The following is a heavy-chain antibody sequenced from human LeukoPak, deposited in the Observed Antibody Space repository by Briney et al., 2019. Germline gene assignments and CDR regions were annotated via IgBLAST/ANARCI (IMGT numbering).Heavy chain of an antibody. CDR3: ARAAEECSGWTDDFVN. V-gene: IGHV4-59*01. Sequence: SETLSLTCTVSGGSISSYYWSWIRQRPGKGLEWIGYIYYGGSTNYNPSLKSRVTISVDTSKNQFSLKLSSVTAADTAVYYCARAAEECSGWTDDFVNWGQGTVVTVSS. J-gene: IGHJ4*02. CDR2: IYYGGST. CDR1: GGSISSYY. D-gene: IGHD6-19*01.